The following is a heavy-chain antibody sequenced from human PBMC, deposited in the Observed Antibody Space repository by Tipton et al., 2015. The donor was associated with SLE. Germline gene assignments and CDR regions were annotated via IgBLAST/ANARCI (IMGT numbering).Heavy chain of an antibody. Sequence: TLSLTCTVSGGSISSRDYYWAWIRQPPGKGLEWIAFIFYSGTTSYNPSLKSRVTISGDTSKNQLSLKLSSVTAAVTAVYYCARHYAFTFDYWGQGTLVTVSS. CDR3: ARHYAFTFDY. D-gene: IGHD2-2*01. CDR1: GGSISSRDYY. V-gene: IGHV4-61*05. CDR2: IFYSGTT. J-gene: IGHJ4*02.